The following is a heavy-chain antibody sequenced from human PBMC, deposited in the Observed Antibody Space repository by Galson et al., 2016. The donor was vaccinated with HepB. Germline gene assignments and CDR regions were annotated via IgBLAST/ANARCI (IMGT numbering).Heavy chain of an antibody. J-gene: IGHJ4*02. CDR2: IYWDDDQ. CDR3: ARLTWRGRDNRVELVLFDY. CDR1: GFSLLTHGVG. Sequence: PALVKPTQTLTLAYTFSGFSLLTHGVGVGWIRQTPGQALEWLALIYWDDDQRYSPSLRSRLTITKDIRKNQVVLTMTDIDPVDAGTFYCARLTWRGRDNRVELVLFDYGGQGIRVTGSS. D-gene: IGHD6-13*01. V-gene: IGHV2-5*02.